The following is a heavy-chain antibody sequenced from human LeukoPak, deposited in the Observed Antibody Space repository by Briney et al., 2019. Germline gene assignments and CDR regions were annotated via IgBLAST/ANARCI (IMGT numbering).Heavy chain of an antibody. D-gene: IGHD6-19*01. CDR1: GFIFNNYW. V-gene: IGHV3-74*01. CDR2: INGDGSST. Sequence: GGSLRLSCAASGFIFNNYWMHWVRQTPGEGPLWLSRINGDGSSTSYTHSVQGRFIISRDNAKNTLYLQMNSLRAEDTAVYYCTRQWHTPNDYWGQGTLVTVSS. J-gene: IGHJ4*02. CDR3: TRQWHTPNDY.